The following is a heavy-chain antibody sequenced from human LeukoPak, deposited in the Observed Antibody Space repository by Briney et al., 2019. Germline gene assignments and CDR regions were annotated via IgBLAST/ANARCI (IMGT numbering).Heavy chain of an antibody. V-gene: IGHV3-7*05. J-gene: IGHJ3*02. CDR2: IKQDGSEK. CDR1: GFTFSDYW. CDR3: ARDPSAIDI. Sequence: GGSLRLSCAASGFTFSDYWMSWVRQAPGKGLEWVANIKQDGSEKYYVDSVKGRCTISRDNAKNSLHLQMNSLRAEDTAVYYCARDPSAIDIWGQGTMVTVSS.